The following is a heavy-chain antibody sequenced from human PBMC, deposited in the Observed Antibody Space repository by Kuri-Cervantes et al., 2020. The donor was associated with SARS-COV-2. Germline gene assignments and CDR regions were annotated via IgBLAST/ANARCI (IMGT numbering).Heavy chain of an antibody. Sequence: SETLSLTCTVSGGSISSSSYYWGWIRQPPGKGLEWIGSIYYSGSTYYNPSLKSRVTISVDTSKNQFSLKLSSVTAADTAVYYCARVVTMVRGGPHYFDYWGQGTLVTVSS. CDR1: GGSISSSSYY. V-gene: IGHV4-39*01. CDR2: IYYSGST. D-gene: IGHD3-10*01. CDR3: ARVVTMVRGGPHYFDY. J-gene: IGHJ4*02.